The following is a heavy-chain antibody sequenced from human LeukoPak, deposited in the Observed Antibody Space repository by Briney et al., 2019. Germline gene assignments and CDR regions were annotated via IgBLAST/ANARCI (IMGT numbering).Heavy chain of an antibody. CDR1: GFTFSAYV. CDR3: AVVKAAAAGLWRDRTLSGYFQH. CDR2: ISGSGGST. J-gene: IGHJ1*01. V-gene: IGHV3-23*01. D-gene: IGHD6-13*01. Sequence: PGGSLRLSCAASGFTFSAYVMNWVRQAPGKGLEWVSVISGSGGSTNYADSGKGRFTISRDNSKNTLYLQMNSLRAEDTAVYYCAVVKAAAAGLWRDRTLSGYFQHWGQGTLVTVSS.